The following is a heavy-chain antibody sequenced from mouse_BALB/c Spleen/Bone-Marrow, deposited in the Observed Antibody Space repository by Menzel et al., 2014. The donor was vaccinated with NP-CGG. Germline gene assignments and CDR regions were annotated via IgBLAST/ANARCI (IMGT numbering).Heavy chain of an antibody. CDR2: ISTYSGNT. Sequence: QVQLKESGPELVRPGVSVKISCKGSGYTFTDYAMHWVKQSHAKSLEWIGVISTYSGNTNYNQKFKGEATMTVDKSSSTAYMELARLTSEDSAIYYCARSGYGYDWFAYWGQGTLVTVSA. CDR3: ARSGYGYDWFAY. J-gene: IGHJ3*01. D-gene: IGHD2-2*01. V-gene: IGHV1-67*01. CDR1: GYTFTDYA.